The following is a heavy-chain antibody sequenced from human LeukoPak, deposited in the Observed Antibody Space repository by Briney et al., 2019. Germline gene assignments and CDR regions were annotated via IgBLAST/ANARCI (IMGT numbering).Heavy chain of an antibody. D-gene: IGHD6-19*01. V-gene: IGHV1-2*02. J-gene: IGHJ4*02. CDR1: RYTFTGYY. CDR3: ARGASSGWSPAY. Sequence: GASVKVSCKASRYTFTGYYMHSVRQAPGQGLEWMGWINPNSGGTNYAQKLQGRVTITRDTATITSYIDLSRLRSDDTAADYCARGASSGWSPAYWGQGRLVTVSS. CDR2: INPNSGGT.